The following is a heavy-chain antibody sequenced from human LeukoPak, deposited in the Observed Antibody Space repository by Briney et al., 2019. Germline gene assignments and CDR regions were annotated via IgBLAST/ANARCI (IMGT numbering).Heavy chain of an antibody. V-gene: IGHV4-59*12. CDR2: IYHSGST. CDR3: ARRDYYGSGSYEVYFDY. Sequence: SETLSLTCTVAGGSISSYYWSWIRQPPGKGLEWIGEIYHSGSTNYNPSLKSRVTISVDKSKNQFSLKLSSVTAADTAVYYCARRDYYGSGSYEVYFDYWGQGTLVTVSS. CDR1: GGSISSYY. J-gene: IGHJ4*02. D-gene: IGHD3-10*01.